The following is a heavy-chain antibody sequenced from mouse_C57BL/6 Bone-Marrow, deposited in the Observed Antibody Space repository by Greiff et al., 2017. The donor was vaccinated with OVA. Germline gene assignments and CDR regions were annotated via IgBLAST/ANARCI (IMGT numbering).Heavy chain of an antibody. CDR3: AGSSYWDFDV. CDR2: IHPNSGST. CDR1: GYTFTSYW. V-gene: IGHV1-64*01. Sequence: VQLQQPGAELVKPGASVKLSCKASGYTFTSYWMHWVKQRPGQGLEWIGMIHPNSGSTNYNEKFKSKATLTVDKSSSSAYMQLSSLTSEDSAVYYCAGSSYWDFDVWGTGTTVTVSS. D-gene: IGHD1-1*01. J-gene: IGHJ1*03.